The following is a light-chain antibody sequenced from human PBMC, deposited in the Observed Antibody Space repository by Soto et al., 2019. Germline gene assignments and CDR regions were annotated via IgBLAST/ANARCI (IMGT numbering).Light chain of an antibody. V-gene: IGKV3-15*01. CDR2: DAS. CDR3: QQYNSWPPIT. CDR1: ESVSRN. J-gene: IGKJ5*01. Sequence: IVLTQSPGTLSLSPGDEATLSCRASESVSRNLAWYQQKPGQAPRLLIYDASTRATGIPDRFSGGGSGTEFTLTISSLQSEDFVVYYCQQYNSWPPITFGQGTRLEIK.